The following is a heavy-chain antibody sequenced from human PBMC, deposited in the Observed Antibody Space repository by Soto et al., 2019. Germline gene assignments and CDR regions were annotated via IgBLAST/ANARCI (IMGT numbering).Heavy chain of an antibody. J-gene: IGHJ4*01. CDR3: ARESVGDSPLLDY. V-gene: IGHV1-69*08. CDR1: GGYYRSYT. CDR2: VIPILGVV. Sequence: QVQVVQSGAEVKKPGSSVKVSCKASGGYYRSYTITWVRQAPVQGLEWMGRVIPILGVVNYAQKFQGKVTFTADKSTSTAYMELSSLRSDDTAVYYCARESVGDSPLLDYWGQGTLVTGSS. D-gene: IGHD4-17*01.